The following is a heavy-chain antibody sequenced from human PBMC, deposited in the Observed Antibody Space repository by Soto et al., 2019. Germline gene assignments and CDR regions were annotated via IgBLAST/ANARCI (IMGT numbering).Heavy chain of an antibody. V-gene: IGHV4-39*01. CDR1: GGYSSSRSYY. CDR2: IYYSGST. J-gene: IGHJ4*02. CDR3: ARLRNPSREYYFDY. D-gene: IGHD3-10*01. Sequence: SETLCISCTVSGGYSSSRSYYWGWIRQPPGKGLEWIGSIYYSGSTYYNPSLKSRVTISVDTSKNQFSLKLSSVTAADTAVYYCARLRNPSREYYFDYWGQG.